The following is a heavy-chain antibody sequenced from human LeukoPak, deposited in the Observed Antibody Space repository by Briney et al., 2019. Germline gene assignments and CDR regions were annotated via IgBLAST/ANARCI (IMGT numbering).Heavy chain of an antibody. J-gene: IGHJ4*02. CDR3: ARARDGYNYGHDY. CDR2: IYSGGST. CDR1: GLTVSSNY. D-gene: IGHD5-24*01. V-gene: IGHV3-66*01. Sequence: GGSLRLSCAASGLTVSSNYMSWVRQAPGKGLEWVSVIYSGGSTYYADSVKGRFTISRDNSKNTLYLQMNSLRAEDTAMYYCARARDGYNYGHDYWGQGTLVTVSS.